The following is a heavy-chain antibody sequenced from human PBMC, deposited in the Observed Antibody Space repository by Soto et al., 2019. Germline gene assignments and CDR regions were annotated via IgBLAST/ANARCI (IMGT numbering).Heavy chain of an antibody. V-gene: IGHV4-34*08. CDR3: ARDFRYFPF. J-gene: IGHJ4*02. CDR2: IEHNGNN. CDR1: GGTFSGFF. Sequence: SETLSLTCAVSGGTFSGFFWSWVRQPPGKGLEWIGEIEHNGNNNINPSLKSRVTLSVDTSKNQISLTLTSVTAADTAVYYCARDFRYFPFWAQGTLVTVSS. D-gene: IGHD3-10*01.